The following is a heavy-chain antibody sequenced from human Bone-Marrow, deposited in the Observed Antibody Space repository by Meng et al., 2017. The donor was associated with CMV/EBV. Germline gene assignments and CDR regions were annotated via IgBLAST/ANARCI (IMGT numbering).Heavy chain of an antibody. Sequence: GGSLRLSCAASGFTFSSYGMHWVRQAPGKGLEWVANIKQDGSEKYYVDSVKGRFTISRDNSKNTLYLQMNSLRAEDTAVYYCAKDYMFDYWGQGTLVTVAS. D-gene: IGHD3-10*01. CDR2: IKQDGSEK. CDR3: AKDYMFDY. J-gene: IGHJ4*02. V-gene: IGHV3-30*02. CDR1: GFTFSSYG.